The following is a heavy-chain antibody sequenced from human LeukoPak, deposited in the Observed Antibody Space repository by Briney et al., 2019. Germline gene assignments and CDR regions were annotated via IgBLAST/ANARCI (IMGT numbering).Heavy chain of an antibody. CDR2: ITWSSVTI. CDR1: GFTFDDYA. J-gene: IGHJ1*01. Sequence: GGSLRLSCAASGFTFDDYAIHWVRQAPGKGLEWVSGITWSSVTIHYADSVKGRFTISRDNAKNSLYLQMNSLRAEDTALYYCAKGSSTWTTEEYFQHWGQGTLVTVSS. V-gene: IGHV3-9*01. D-gene: IGHD6-13*01. CDR3: AKGSSTWTTEEYFQH.